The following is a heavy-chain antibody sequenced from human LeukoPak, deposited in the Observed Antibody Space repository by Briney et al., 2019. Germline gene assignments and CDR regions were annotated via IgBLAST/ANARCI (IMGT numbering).Heavy chain of an antibody. V-gene: IGHV3-48*01. CDR2: ISSTSTNT. D-gene: IGHD3-9*01. J-gene: IGHJ4*02. CDR3: ARGTILRIDY. Sequence: GGSLRLSCAASGFTFSIYSMNWVRQAPGKGLEWVSYISSTSTNTYYADSVKGRFTISRDNAKNSLYLQMNSLRAEDTAVFYCARGTILRIDYWGQGTLVTVSS. CDR1: GFTFSIYS.